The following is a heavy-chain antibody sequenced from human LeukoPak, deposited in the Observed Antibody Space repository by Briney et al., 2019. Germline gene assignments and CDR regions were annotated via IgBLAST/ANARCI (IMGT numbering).Heavy chain of an antibody. CDR2: IYYSGST. Sequence: SEALSLTCTVSGGSISSYYWSWIRQPPGKGLKWIGYIYYSGSTSYSPSLRSRVTISVDTSKNQFSLKLSSVTAADTAAYYCARERDVGTNIVAQPWGQGTLVTVSS. D-gene: IGHD1/OR15-1a*01. CDR1: GGSISSYY. CDR3: ARERDVGTNIVAQP. V-gene: IGHV4-59*01. J-gene: IGHJ4*02.